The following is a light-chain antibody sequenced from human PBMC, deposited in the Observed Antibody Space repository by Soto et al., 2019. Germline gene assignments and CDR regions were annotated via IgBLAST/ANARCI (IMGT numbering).Light chain of an antibody. CDR1: SRDVGGYNY. J-gene: IGLJ2*01. V-gene: IGLV2-14*01. Sequence: QSALTQPASLSWAPGPSVTISSTGTSRDVGGYNYVSWYQQYPGKAPKLMILGVSDRPSGVSNRFSGSKSGNTASLTISGLQAEDEADYYCSSYKTSSTVVVFGGGTKVTVL. CDR2: GVS. CDR3: SSYKTSSTVVV.